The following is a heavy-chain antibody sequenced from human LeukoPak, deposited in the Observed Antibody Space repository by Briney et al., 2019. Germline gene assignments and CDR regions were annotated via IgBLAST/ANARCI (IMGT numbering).Heavy chain of an antibody. CDR2: IYRGGNT. V-gene: IGHV4-38-2*01. CDR3: ARQEFSCGWQFDF. Sequence: SETLSLTCAVSGYSISFGYYWGWIRQSPETGLEWIGTIYRGGNTYYNPSLKSRVTISVDTSKNQFSLMLNSVTAADTAAYYCARQEFSCGWQFDFWGQGMLVTVS. D-gene: IGHD6-19*01. CDR1: GYSISFGYY. J-gene: IGHJ4*02.